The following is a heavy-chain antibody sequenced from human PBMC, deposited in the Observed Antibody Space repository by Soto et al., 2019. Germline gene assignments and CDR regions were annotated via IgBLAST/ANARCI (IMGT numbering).Heavy chain of an antibody. CDR3: ANDLAASGYRDY. D-gene: IGHD3-3*01. CDR1: GFTFSSYG. CDR2: ISYDGSNK. J-gene: IGHJ4*02. V-gene: IGHV3-30*18. Sequence: QVQLVESGGGVVQPGRSLRLSCAASGFTFSSYGMHWVRQAPGKGLEWVAVISYDGSNKYYADSVKGRFTISRDNSKNTLYLQMNSLRAEDTAVYYCANDLAASGYRDYWGQGTLVTVSS.